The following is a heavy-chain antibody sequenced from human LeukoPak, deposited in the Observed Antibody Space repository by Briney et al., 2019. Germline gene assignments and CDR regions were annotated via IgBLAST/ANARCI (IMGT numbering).Heavy chain of an antibody. CDR3: ARGWGYYYYYGMDV. V-gene: IGHV3-21*01. Sequence: GGSLRLSCAASGFTFSSYSMNWVRQAPGKGLEWVSSISSSSSYIYYADSVKGRFTISRDNAKNSLYLQMNSLRAEDTAVYYCARGWGYYYYYGMDVWGQGTTVTVSS. J-gene: IGHJ6*02. D-gene: IGHD3-16*01. CDR2: ISSSSSYI. CDR1: GFTFSSYS.